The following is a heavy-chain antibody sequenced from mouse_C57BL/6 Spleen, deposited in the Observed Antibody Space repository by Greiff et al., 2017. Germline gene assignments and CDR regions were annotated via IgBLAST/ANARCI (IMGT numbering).Heavy chain of an antibody. CDR3: ARDGLDY. CDR2: ISNDGSN. Sequence: ESGPGLVKPSQSLSLTCSVTGYSITSGYYWNWIRQFPGNKLEWMGYISNDGSNNYNPSLKNRISITRDTSKNQFFLKLNSVTTEDTATYYCARDGLDYWGQGTTLTVSS. J-gene: IGHJ2*01. V-gene: IGHV3-6*01. CDR1: GYSITSGYY.